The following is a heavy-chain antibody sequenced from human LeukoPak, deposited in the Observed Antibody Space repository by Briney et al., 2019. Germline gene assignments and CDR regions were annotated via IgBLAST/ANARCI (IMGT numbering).Heavy chain of an antibody. J-gene: IGHJ4*02. CDR1: GYTFTGYY. CDR2: INPNSGGT. Sequence: PWASVKVSCKASGYTFTGYYMHWVRQAPGQGLEWMGWINPNSGGTNYAQKFQGRVTMTRDTSISTAYMELSRLRSDDTAVYYCARIAATLLLSFDYWGQGTLVTVSS. V-gene: IGHV1-2*02. D-gene: IGHD2-15*01. CDR3: ARIAATLLLSFDY.